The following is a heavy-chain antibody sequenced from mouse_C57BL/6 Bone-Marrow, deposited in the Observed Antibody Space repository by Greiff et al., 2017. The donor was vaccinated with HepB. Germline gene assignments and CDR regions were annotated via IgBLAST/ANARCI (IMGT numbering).Heavy chain of an antibody. V-gene: IGHV5-4*03. Sequence: EVKVEESGGGLVKPGGSLKLSCAASGFTFSSYAMSWVRQTPEKRLEWVATISDGGSYTYYPDNVKGRFTISRDNAKNNLYLQMSHLKSEDTAMYYCARGGPTIGTTWYFDVWGTGTTVTVSS. CDR2: ISDGGSYT. J-gene: IGHJ1*03. D-gene: IGHD2-14*01. CDR3: ARGGPTIGTTWYFDV. CDR1: GFTFSSYA.